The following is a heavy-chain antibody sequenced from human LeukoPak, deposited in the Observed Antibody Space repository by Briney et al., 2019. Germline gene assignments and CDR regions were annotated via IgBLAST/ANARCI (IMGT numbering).Heavy chain of an antibody. D-gene: IGHD6-13*01. J-gene: IGHJ5*02. CDR2: ISPDGRNK. V-gene: IGHV3-30*04. CDR1: GLPFSSYA. Sequence: GRTQRLFCAASGLPFSSYAIQWVREASGKALEGVTAISPDGRNKHYADTLKGRFTMSSDKSRNTLLLKINSLGPEDTGVYYCARDGGGGGDSTHWSYNWFDPWGQGNLVTVSS. CDR3: ARDGGGGGDSTHWSYNWFDP.